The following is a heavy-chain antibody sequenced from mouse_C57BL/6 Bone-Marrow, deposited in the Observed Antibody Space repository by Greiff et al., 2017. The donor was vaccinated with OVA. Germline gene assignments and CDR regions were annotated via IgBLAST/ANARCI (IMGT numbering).Heavy chain of an antibody. CDR1: GFTFSSYG. V-gene: IGHV5-6*02. Sequence: EVKLVESGGDLVKPGGSLKLSCAASGFTFSSYGMSWVRQTPDKRLAWVATISSGGSYTYYPDSVKGRFTISRDNAKNTLYLQMSSLKSEDTAMYYCASRYDYVLFDYWGQGTTLTVSS. CDR2: ISSGGSYT. D-gene: IGHD2-4*01. CDR3: ASRYDYVLFDY. J-gene: IGHJ2*01.